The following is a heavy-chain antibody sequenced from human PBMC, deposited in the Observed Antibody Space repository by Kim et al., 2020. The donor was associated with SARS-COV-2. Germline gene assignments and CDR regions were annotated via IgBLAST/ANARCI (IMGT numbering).Heavy chain of an antibody. Sequence: SETLSLTCAVYGGSFSGYYWSWIRQPPGKGLEWIGEINHSGSTNYNPSLKSRVTISVDTSKNQFSLKLSSVTAADTAVYYCARIGDVDTATGVRGRFDYWGQGTLVTVSS. J-gene: IGHJ4*02. CDR1: GGSFSGYY. CDR2: INHSGST. D-gene: IGHD5-18*01. CDR3: ARIGDVDTATGVRGRFDY. V-gene: IGHV4-34*01.